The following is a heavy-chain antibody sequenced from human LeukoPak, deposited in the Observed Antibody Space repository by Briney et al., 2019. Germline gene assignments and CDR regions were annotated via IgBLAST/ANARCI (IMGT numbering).Heavy chain of an antibody. V-gene: IGHV4-34*01. D-gene: IGHD5-18*01. CDR3: ARGFSRRGHSYGYSCYYFDY. Sequence: PSETLSLTCAVYGGSFSGYYWSWIRQPPGKGLEWIGEINHSGSTNYNPSLKSRVTISVDTSKNQFSLKLSSVTAADTAVYYCARGFSRRGHSYGYSCYYFDYWGQGTLVTVSS. CDR1: GGSFSGYY. J-gene: IGHJ4*02. CDR2: INHSGST.